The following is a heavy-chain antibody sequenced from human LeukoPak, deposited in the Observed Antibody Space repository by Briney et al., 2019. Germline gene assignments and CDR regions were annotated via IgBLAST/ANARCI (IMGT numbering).Heavy chain of an antibody. CDR2: VKSDGGST. CDR1: GFTFSSYA. V-gene: IGHV3-74*01. Sequence: PGGSLRLSCAASGFTFSSYAMHWVRHAPGKGLVWVSRVKSDGGSTSYADSVKGRFTISRDNARNTLYLQMNSLRAEDTAVYYCARDGFLGPVTAYLDYWGQGAPVTVSS. CDR3: ARDGFLGPVTAYLDY. D-gene: IGHD2-21*02. J-gene: IGHJ4*02.